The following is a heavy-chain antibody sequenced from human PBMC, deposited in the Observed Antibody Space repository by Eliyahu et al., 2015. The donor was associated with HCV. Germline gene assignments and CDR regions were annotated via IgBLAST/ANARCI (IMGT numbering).Heavy chain of an antibody. D-gene: IGHD2-2*01. Sequence: QVQLVQSGAEVKKPGASVKVSCKASGYSFXGYXXXWVRQAPGQGLEWMGWINPKSGGTEYAQKFQGRVTMTRDTSISTAYMELSRLRSDDTAVYYCTRDHCSTTGCFEDHYYGLGVWGQGTTVTVSS. V-gene: IGHV1-2*02. J-gene: IGHJ6*02. CDR1: GYSFXGYX. CDR2: INPKSGGT. CDR3: TRDHCSTTGCFEDHYYGLGV.